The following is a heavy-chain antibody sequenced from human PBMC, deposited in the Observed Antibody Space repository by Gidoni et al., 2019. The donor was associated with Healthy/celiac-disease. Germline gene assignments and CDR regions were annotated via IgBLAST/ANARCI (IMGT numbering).Heavy chain of an antibody. J-gene: IGHJ3*02. CDR1: GYTFTSYY. Sequence: QVQLVQSGAEVKKPGASVKVSCKASGYTFTSYYMHWVRQAPGQGLEWMGIINPSGGSTSYAQKFQGRVTMTRDTSTSTVYMELSSLRSEDTAVYYCARGGSSGYYPEAFDIWGQGTMVTVSS. CDR3: ARGGSSGYYPEAFDI. V-gene: IGHV1-46*03. CDR2: INPSGGST. D-gene: IGHD3-22*01.